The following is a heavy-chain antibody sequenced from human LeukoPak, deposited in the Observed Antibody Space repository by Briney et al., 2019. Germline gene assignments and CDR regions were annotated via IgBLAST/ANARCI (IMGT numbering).Heavy chain of an antibody. CDR3: ARDVLVTSSPDAFDI. CDR2: ISYSGNT. CDR1: GDSISSAGYS. V-gene: IGHV4-31*03. Sequence: PSETLSLTCTVSGDSISSAGYSWTWIRQPPGEGLQWIGYISYSGNTYYSPSLKSRVSISLDASKNQFSLKLTSVTAADTATYFCARDVLVTSSPDAFDIWGQGTMVTVSS. J-gene: IGHJ3*02. D-gene: IGHD2-21*02.